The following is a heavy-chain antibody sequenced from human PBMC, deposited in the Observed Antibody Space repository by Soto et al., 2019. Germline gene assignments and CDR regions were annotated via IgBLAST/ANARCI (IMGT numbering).Heavy chain of an antibody. CDR2: IFSSGRT. D-gene: IGHD5-12*01. J-gene: IGHJ4*02. CDR3: ARDGSNSAYNFAHGIQLGSCAF. V-gene: IGHV4-4*07. CDR1: GGSINTFY. Sequence: QVRLQESGPGLLNPSETLSLTCTVSGGSINTFYWSWVRQPPGKGLEWNGRIFSSGRTSFNPSLASRDNMSEDTSKSHLPLTWSSVTDAYIAVYYCARDGSNSAYNFAHGIQLGSCAFWGQGALVAVS.